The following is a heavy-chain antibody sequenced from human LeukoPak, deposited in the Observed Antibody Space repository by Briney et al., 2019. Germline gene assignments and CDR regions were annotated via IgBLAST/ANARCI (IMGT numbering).Heavy chain of an antibody. D-gene: IGHD1-26*01. V-gene: IGHV3-48*03. CDR3: ARGRWSGSYYSRGGAFDI. CDR1: GFTFSSYE. CDR2: ISSSGSTI. J-gene: IGHJ3*02. Sequence: GGSLRLSCAASGFTFSSYEMNWVRQAPGKGLEWVSYISSSGSTIYYADSVKGRFTISRDNAKNSLYLQMNSLRAEDTAVYYCARGRWSGSYYSRGGAFDIWGQGTMVTVSS.